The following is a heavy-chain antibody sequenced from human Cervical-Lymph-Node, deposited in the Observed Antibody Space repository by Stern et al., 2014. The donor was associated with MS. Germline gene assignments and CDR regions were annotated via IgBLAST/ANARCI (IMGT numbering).Heavy chain of an antibody. CDR2: IIPIFGTA. D-gene: IGHD2-2*01. CDR1: GGTFSSYG. V-gene: IGHV1-69*01. J-gene: IGHJ5*02. Sequence: VQLVESGAEVKKPGSSVKVSCKASGGTFSSYGISWVRQAPGQGLEWMGGIIPIFGTANYAQKVQGRVTITADESTSTAYMELSSLRSEDTAVYYCARTDKYCSSASCSGNWFDPWGQGTLVTVSS. CDR3: ARTDKYCSSASCSGNWFDP.